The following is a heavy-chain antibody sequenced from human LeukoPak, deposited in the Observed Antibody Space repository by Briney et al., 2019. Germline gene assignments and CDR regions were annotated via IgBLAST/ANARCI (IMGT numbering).Heavy chain of an antibody. CDR3: ARAGSYYYWYYYYYMDV. Sequence: PSETLSLTCTVSGGSISSYYWSWIRQPPGKGLEWIGYIYYSGSTNYNPSLKSRVTISVDTSKNQFSLKLSSVTAADTAVYYCARAGSYYYWYYYYYMDVWGKGTTVTVSS. V-gene: IGHV4-59*08. CDR2: IYYSGST. J-gene: IGHJ6*03. D-gene: IGHD1-26*01. CDR1: GGSISSYY.